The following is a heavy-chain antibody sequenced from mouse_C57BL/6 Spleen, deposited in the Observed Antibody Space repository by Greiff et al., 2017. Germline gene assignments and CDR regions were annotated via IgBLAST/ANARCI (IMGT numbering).Heavy chain of an antibody. CDR3: ARDQSNYFDY. Sequence: EVKLMESGAGLVKPGGSLKLSCAASGFTFSSYAMSWVRQTPEKRLEWVATISDGGSYTYYPDNVKGRFTISRDNAKNNLYLQMSHLKSEDTAMYYCARDQSNYFDYWGQGTTLTVSS. CDR1: GFTFSSYA. V-gene: IGHV5-4*01. D-gene: IGHD1-3*01. CDR2: ISDGGSYT. J-gene: IGHJ2*01.